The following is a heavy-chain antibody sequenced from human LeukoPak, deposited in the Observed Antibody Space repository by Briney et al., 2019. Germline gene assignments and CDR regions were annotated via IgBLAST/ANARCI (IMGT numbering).Heavy chain of an antibody. J-gene: IGHJ6*02. CDR3: ARYSPSQKYYYYGMDV. CDR1: GYTFTSYG. CDR2: ISAYNGNT. Sequence: ASVTVSFKASGYTFTSYGISWVRQAPGQGLEWMGWISAYNGNTNYAQKLQGRVTMTTDTSTSTAYMELRSLRSDDTAVYYCARYSPSQKYYYYGMDVWGQGTTVTVSS. D-gene: IGHD5-18*01. V-gene: IGHV1-18*01.